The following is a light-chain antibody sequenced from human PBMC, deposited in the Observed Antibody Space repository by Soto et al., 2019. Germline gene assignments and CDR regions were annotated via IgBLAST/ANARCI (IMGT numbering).Light chain of an antibody. V-gene: IGKV3-11*01. Sequence: EIVLTQSPAILSLSPGERATLSCRASQSVSSYLAWYQQKPGQAPRLLIYDASNRATGIPARFSGSGSGTDFTLTISSLGPEDFAVYYCQQRSNWPRTFGQGTRL. CDR2: DAS. CDR3: QQRSNWPRT. J-gene: IGKJ5*01. CDR1: QSVSSY.